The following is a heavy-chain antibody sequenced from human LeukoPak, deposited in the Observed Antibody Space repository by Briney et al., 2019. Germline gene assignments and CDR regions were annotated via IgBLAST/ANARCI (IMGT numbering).Heavy chain of an antibody. D-gene: IGHD5-12*01. CDR2: ISSSGSTI. Sequence: PGGSLRLSRAAAGFTFSSYEMNWVRQAPGKGLAWVSYISSSGSTIYYADSVKGRFTISRDNAKNSLYLQMNSLRAEDTAVYYCARDSIVATTPLDYWGQGTLVTVSS. CDR3: ARDSIVATTPLDY. CDR1: GFTFSSYE. V-gene: IGHV3-48*03. J-gene: IGHJ4*02.